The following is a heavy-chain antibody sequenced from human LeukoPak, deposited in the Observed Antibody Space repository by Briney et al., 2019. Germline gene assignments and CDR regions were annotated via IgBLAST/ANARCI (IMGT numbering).Heavy chain of an antibody. CDR1: GGSISSYY. D-gene: IGHD6-13*01. Sequence: SETLSLTCTVSGGSISSYYWSWIRQPPGKGLEWIGYIYYGGNTYYNPSLKSRLTISLDTSNNQFSLKLSSVTAADTAVYYCARDILATSIAAPYYWGQGTLVTVSS. J-gene: IGHJ4*02. V-gene: IGHV4-59*12. CDR2: IYYGGNT. CDR3: ARDILATSIAAPYY.